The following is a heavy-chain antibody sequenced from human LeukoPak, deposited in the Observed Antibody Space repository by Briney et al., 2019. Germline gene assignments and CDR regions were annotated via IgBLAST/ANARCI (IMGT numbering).Heavy chain of an antibody. J-gene: IGHJ4*02. CDR2: IGNTGRTI. V-gene: IGHV3-48*03. Sequence: KPGGSLRLSCAASGFRFSSYEMNWVRQAPGRGLEWVSYIGNTGRTIYYVDSVKGRFTVSRDNAKNSLYLQMNSLRAEDTAIYHCVRGDRYFFDYWGQGTLVTVSS. CDR3: VRGDRYFFDY. D-gene: IGHD1-14*01. CDR1: GFRFSSYE.